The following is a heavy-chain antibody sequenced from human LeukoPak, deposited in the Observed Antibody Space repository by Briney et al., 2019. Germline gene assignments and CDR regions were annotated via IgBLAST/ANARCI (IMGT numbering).Heavy chain of an antibody. CDR2: IYSGGST. D-gene: IGHD3-10*01. V-gene: IGHV3-66*01. CDR1: GFTVSSNY. Sequence: GGSLRLSCAASGFTVSSNYMSWVRQAPGKGLEWVSVIYSGGSTYYADSVKGRFTISRDNSKNTLYLQMNSLRAEDTAVYYCARDIGATSMVRGVIPYWGQGTLVTVSS. J-gene: IGHJ4*02. CDR3: ARDIGATSMVRGVIPY.